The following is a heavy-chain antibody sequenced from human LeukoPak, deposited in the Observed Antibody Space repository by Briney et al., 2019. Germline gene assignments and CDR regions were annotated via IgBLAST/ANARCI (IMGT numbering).Heavy chain of an antibody. D-gene: IGHD2-15*01. V-gene: IGHV3-7*01. CDR2: IKQDGSEK. CDR3: ARDRRIAATRYFDY. J-gene: IGHJ4*02. CDR1: GFTFSSYW. Sequence: PGGSLRLSCAASGFTFSSYWMSWVRQAPGKGLEWVANIKQDGSEKYYVDSVKGRFTISRDNAKNSLYLQMNSLRAEDTAVYYCARDRRIAATRYFDYWGQGTLVTVSS.